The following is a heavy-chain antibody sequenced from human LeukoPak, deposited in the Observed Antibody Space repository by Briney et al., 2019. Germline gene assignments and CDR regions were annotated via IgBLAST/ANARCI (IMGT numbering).Heavy chain of an antibody. V-gene: IGHV5-51*01. CDR2: IYPSYSDT. D-gene: IGHD5-24*01. Sequence: MSSWEGDRCGWTGCWIGWARHMSRKGLEWMGIIYPSYSDTRYRPSFQGQVTISVDKSIRTAYLQWSSLKASDTAMYHCARPKRDRDGHKNCQYFYGMDVWGQGTTVTVSS. CDR3: ARPKRDRDGHKNCQYFYGMDV. J-gene: IGHJ6*01. CDR1: RCGWTGCW.